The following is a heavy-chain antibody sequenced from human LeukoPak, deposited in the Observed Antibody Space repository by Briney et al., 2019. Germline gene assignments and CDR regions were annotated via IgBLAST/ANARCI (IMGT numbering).Heavy chain of an antibody. V-gene: IGHV4-59*01. CDR2: IYYSGST. J-gene: IGHJ3*02. Sequence: SETLSLTCTVSGGSISSYYWSWIRQPPGKGLEWIGYIYYSGSTSYNPSLKSRVTISVDTSKNQFSLKVRSVTAADTAVYYCAGYTESYPHDAFDIWGQGTMVTVSS. D-gene: IGHD1-26*01. CDR3: AGYTESYPHDAFDI. CDR1: GGSISSYY.